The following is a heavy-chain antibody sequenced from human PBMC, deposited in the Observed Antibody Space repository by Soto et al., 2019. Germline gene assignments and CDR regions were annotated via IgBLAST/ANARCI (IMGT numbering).Heavy chain of an antibody. CDR3: AKDKPYYDSSGYYLGYFDY. V-gene: IGHV3-30*18. D-gene: IGHD3-22*01. CDR1: GFTFSSYG. J-gene: IGHJ4*02. CDR2: ISYDGSNK. Sequence: QVQLVESGGGVVQPGRSLRLSCAASGFTFSSYGMHWVRQAPGKGLERVAVISYDGSNKYYADSVKGRFTISRDNSKNTLYLQMNSLRAEDTAVYYCAKDKPYYDSSGYYLGYFDYWGQGTLVTVSS.